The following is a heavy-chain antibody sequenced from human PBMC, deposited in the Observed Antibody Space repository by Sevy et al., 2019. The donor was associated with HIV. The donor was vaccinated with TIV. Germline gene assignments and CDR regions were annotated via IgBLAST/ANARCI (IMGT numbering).Heavy chain of an antibody. J-gene: IGHJ6*02. CDR2: ISSSSSYI. V-gene: IGHV3-21*01. D-gene: IGHD6-13*01. CDR1: GFTFSSYS. Sequence: GGYLRLSCAASGFTFSSYSMNWVRQAPGKGLEWVSSISSSSSYIYYADSVKGRFTISRDNAKNSLYLQMNSLRAEDTAVYYCARDFMRLDSSSWLGYYYYYYGMDVWGQGTTVTVSS. CDR3: ARDFMRLDSSSWLGYYYYYYGMDV.